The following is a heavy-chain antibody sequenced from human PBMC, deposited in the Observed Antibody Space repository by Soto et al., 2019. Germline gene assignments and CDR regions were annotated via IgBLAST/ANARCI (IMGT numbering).Heavy chain of an antibody. D-gene: IGHD3-10*01. J-gene: IGHJ4*02. Sequence: GGSLRLSCAASGFTVSTKYMSWVRQAPGKGLEWVSVIYSGGSTFYADSVRGRFTISRDNSKNTVNLQMNSLRAEDTAVYYCARDSGFDADIDYSSGNYFDYWGQGTRVSVSS. CDR2: IYSGGST. CDR3: ARDSGFDADIDYSSGNYFDY. CDR1: GFTVSTKY. V-gene: IGHV3-66*01.